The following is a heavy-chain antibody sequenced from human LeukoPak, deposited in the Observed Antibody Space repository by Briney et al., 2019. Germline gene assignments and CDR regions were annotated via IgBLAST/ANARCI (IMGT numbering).Heavy chain of an antibody. D-gene: IGHD1-26*01. CDR1: GFTVSSNY. V-gene: IGHV3-66*02. CDR2: IYSGGST. J-gene: IGHJ4*02. CDR3: ARGRVGYYFDY. Sequence: GGSLRRSCAASGFTVSSNYMNWVRQAPGKGLEWVSVIYSGGSTYYADSVKGRFTISRDNSKKTLYLQMNSLRAEDTAVYYCARGRVGYYFDYWGQGTLVTVSS.